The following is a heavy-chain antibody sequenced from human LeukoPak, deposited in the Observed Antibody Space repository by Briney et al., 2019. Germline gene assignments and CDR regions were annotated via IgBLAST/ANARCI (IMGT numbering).Heavy chain of an antibody. J-gene: IGHJ6*03. CDR3: ARQNGGSWNYYYYMDV. CDR1: GGSISSSSYY. V-gene: IGHV4-39*01. D-gene: IGHD1-26*01. CDR2: IYYSGST. Sequence: SETLSLTCTVSGGSISSSSYYWGWIRQPPGKGLEWIGSIYYSGSTYSNPSLKSRVTISVDTSKNQFSLKLSSVTAADTAVYYCARQNGGSWNYYYYMDVWGKGTTVTVSS.